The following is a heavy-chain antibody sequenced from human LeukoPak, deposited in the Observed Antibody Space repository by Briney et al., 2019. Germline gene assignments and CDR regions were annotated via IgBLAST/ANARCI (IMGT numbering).Heavy chain of an antibody. CDR1: GFTFVNYD. Sequence: PGGSLRLSCAVSGFTFVNYDMHWVRQTPGKGLEWVAVISYDGTMKYYADSVKGRFTISRDQSLHTLHLEINSPRVEDTAVYFCGRDVYDSGTKWSWTINYWGQGTLVTVSS. D-gene: IGHD3-10*01. J-gene: IGHJ4*02. CDR2: ISYDGTMK. V-gene: IGHV3-30-3*01. CDR3: GRDVYDSGTKWSWTINY.